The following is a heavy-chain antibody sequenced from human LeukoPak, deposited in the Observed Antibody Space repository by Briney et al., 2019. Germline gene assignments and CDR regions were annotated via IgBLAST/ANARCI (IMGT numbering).Heavy chain of an antibody. CDR3: ARGLSSAWYNIPIDY. CDR1: GGSISSSNW. Sequence: PSETLSLTCAVSGGSISSSNWWSWVRQPPGKGLEWIGEIYHSGSTNYNPSLKSRVTISVDKSKNQFSLKLSSVTAADTAVYYCARGLSSAWYNIPIDYWGQGTLVTVSS. V-gene: IGHV4-4*02. J-gene: IGHJ4*02. D-gene: IGHD6-19*01. CDR2: IYHSGST.